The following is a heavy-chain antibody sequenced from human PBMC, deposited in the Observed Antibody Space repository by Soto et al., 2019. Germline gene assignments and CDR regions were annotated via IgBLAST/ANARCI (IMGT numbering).Heavy chain of an antibody. V-gene: IGHV3-9*01. Sequence: GGSLRLSCSASGFTFDNCAMHWVRQAPGKGLEWVSGISWDSTTVGYADSVKGRFTISRDDAKNSLYLQMNSLRREDTALYYCVQGRYPTMATQLDHWVQGTLVTVSS. CDR2: ISWDSTTV. CDR1: GFTFDNCA. J-gene: IGHJ5*02. D-gene: IGHD1-1*01. CDR3: VQGRYPTMATQLDH.